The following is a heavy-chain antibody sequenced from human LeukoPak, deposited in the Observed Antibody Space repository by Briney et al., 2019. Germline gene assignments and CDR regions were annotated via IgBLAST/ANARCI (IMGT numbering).Heavy chain of an antibody. CDR3: ARVPMGASYYYMDV. CDR1: GASISRGGYY. V-gene: IGHV4-31*03. J-gene: IGHJ6*03. CDR2: IYHLGST. Sequence: SETLSLTCTVSGASISRGGYYWSWIRQHPGKGLEWIGYIYHLGSTYYNPSLKSRLTISIDTSKNQFSLNLRSVTAADTAMYYCARVPMGASYYYMDVWGKRTSVTVSS. D-gene: IGHD1-26*01.